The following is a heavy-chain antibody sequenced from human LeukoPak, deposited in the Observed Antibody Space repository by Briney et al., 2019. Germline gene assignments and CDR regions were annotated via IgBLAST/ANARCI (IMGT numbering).Heavy chain of an antibody. Sequence: ASVKVSCKASGYTFTGYYMHWVRQAPGQGLEWMGWINPNSGGTNYAQKFQGRVTMTRDTSISTAYMELSRLRSDDTAVYYCAREREANYYGSGRTPYYYGMDVWGQGTTVTVSS. V-gene: IGHV1-2*02. D-gene: IGHD3-10*01. CDR3: AREREANYYGSGRTPYYYGMDV. J-gene: IGHJ6*02. CDR1: GYTFTGYY. CDR2: INPNSGGT.